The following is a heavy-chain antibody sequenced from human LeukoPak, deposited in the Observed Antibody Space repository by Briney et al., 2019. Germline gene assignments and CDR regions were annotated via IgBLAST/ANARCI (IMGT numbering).Heavy chain of an antibody. CDR1: GFTFSGSA. CDR2: IRSKANSYAT. V-gene: IGHV3-73*01. D-gene: IGHD6-13*01. Sequence: GGSLRLSCAASGFTFSGSAMHRVRQASGKGLEWVGRIRSKANSYATAYAASVKGRFTISRDDSKNTAYLQMNSLKTEDTAVYYCTTRNLYSSSWYLDYWGQGTLVTVSS. CDR3: TTRNLYSSSWYLDY. J-gene: IGHJ4*02.